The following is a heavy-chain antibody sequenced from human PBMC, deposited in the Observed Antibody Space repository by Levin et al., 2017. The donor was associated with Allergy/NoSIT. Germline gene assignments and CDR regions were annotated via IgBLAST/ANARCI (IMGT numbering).Heavy chain of an antibody. V-gene: IGHV3-20*04. CDR3: ARLRSGSCFDF. CDR1: GFTFYDYG. D-gene: IGHD3-10*01. CDR2: TNWNGDRT. J-gene: IGHJ4*02. Sequence: GGSLRLSCAASGFTFYDYGMSWVRQRPGQGLEWVSATNWNGDRTGYADSVKGRFTISRDNAKKSLDLQMNSLSAEDTALYFCARLRSGSCFDFWGQGTLVIVSS.